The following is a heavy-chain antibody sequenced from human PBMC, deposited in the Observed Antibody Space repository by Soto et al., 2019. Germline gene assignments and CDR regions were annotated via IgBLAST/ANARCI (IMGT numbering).Heavy chain of an antibody. CDR3: VRDPWKDDPLAPSAENYFDT. Sequence: QVQLVESGGGVVQSGVSLRLSCAASGFAFNSHGFHWVRQTPSVGLEWLAIIFFNGNNKFYAGSVRGRFSISRDDSRNTLFLQMDDLRPEDSGVYYCVRDPWKDDPLAPSAENYFDTWGQGTLVTVSS. CDR2: IFFNGNNK. D-gene: IGHD1-1*01. CDR1: GFAFNSHG. V-gene: IGHV3-30*03. J-gene: IGHJ5*02.